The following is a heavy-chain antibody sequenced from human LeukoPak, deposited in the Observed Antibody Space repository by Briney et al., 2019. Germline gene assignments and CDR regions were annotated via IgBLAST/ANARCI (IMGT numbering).Heavy chain of an antibody. CDR1: GFTFSSYG. D-gene: IGHD4-17*01. J-gene: IGHJ4*02. Sequence: GGSLRPSCAASGFTFSSYGMHWVRQAPGKGLEWVAVISYDGSNKYYADSVKGRFTISRDNSKNTLYLQMNSLRAEDTAVYYCAQSIRLHNLRCLFDYWGQGTLVTVSS. CDR3: AQSIRLHNLRCLFDY. CDR2: ISYDGSNK. V-gene: IGHV3-30*03.